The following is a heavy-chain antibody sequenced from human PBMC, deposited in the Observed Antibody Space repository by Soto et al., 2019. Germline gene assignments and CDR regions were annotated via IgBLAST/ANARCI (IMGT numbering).Heavy chain of an antibody. CDR2: IYPGDSDT. D-gene: IGHD6-13*01. J-gene: IGHJ6*02. Sequence: PGESLKISCKGSGYSFTSYWIGWVRQMPGKGLEWMGIIYPGDSDTRYSPSFQGQVTISADKSISTAYLQWSSLKASDTAMYYCARESSSWSRTFYYYYYGMDVWGQGTTVTVS. V-gene: IGHV5-51*01. CDR1: GYSFTSYW. CDR3: ARESSSWSRTFYYYYYGMDV.